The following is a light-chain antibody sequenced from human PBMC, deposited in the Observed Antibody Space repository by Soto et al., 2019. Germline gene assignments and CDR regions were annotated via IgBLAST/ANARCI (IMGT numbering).Light chain of an antibody. Sequence: DVVMTQSPLSLPVTLGQPASISCRSSQSLVYSDGNTYLNWFQQRPGQSPRSLIYKVSNRDSGGPDRFSGRRSGPDITLKISRVEDEDFVVYCCMQGTPWSPSFGQGTKRAI. CDR2: KVS. CDR1: QSLVYSDGNTY. V-gene: IGKV2-30*01. CDR3: MQGTPWSPS. J-gene: IGKJ2*01.